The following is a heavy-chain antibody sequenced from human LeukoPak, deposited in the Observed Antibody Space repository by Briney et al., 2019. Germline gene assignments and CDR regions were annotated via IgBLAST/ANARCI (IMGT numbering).Heavy chain of an antibody. J-gene: IGHJ4*02. CDR3: AREGLSGSLPEEFDY. V-gene: IGHV4-39*07. D-gene: IGHD1-26*01. CDR2: IYYSGST. CDR1: GGSISSSSYY. Sequence: SETLSLTCTVSGGSISSSSYYWGWIRQPPGEGLEWIGSIYYSGSTYYNPSLKSRVTISVDTSKNQFSLKLSSVTAADTAMYYCAREGLSGSLPEEFDYWGQGTLVTVSS.